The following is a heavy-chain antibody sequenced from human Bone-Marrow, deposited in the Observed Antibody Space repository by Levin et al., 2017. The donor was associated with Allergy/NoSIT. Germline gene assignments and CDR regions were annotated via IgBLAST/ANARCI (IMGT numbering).Heavy chain of an antibody. J-gene: IGHJ2*01. Sequence: PGGSLRLSCSASGFNFSSYWMHWVRQAPGKGLVWVSRINRDGSSTSYADSVKGRFTISRDNAKNTLYLQMNRLRAEDTSVYYCARDRVTTNWYFDLWSRGTLVTVSS. CDR2: INRDGSST. CDR3: ARDRVTTNWYFDL. CDR1: GFNFSSYW. V-gene: IGHV3-74*01. D-gene: IGHD4-17*01.